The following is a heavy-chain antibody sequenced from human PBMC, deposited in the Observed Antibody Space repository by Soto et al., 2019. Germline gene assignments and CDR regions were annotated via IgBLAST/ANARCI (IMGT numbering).Heavy chain of an antibody. CDR2: IYSGGTT. CDR1: GFSVSSNY. Sequence: EVQLVETGGGMIQPGGSLRLSCAVSGFSVSSNYMSWVRQAPGKGLEWVSRIYSGGTTSYADSVKGRFIISRDSSKNTLFLQMNSLRVEDTAVYYCARRYIVGVTGDYWGQGTLVTVSS. J-gene: IGHJ4*02. V-gene: IGHV3-53*02. D-gene: IGHD1-26*01. CDR3: ARRYIVGVTGDY.